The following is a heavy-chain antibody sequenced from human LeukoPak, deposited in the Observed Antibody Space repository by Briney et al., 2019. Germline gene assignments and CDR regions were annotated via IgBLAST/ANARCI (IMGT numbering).Heavy chain of an antibody. J-gene: IGHJ6*03. CDR3: ARDHRGSSWSWEYYYYYMDV. CDR1: GFTFSSYG. CDR2: ISGSGGTT. Sequence: PGGSLRLSCAASGFTFSSYGMSWVRQAPGKGLEWVSAISGSGGTTYYADSVKGRFTISRDNAKNSLYLQMNSLRAEDTAVYYCARDHRGSSWSWEYYYYYMDVWGKGTTVTISS. V-gene: IGHV3-23*01. D-gene: IGHD6-13*01.